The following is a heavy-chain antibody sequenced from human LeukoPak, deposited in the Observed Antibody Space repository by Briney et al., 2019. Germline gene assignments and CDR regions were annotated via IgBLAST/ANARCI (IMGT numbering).Heavy chain of an antibody. D-gene: IGHD3-9*01. Sequence: SETLSLTCTVSGGSISSSSYYWGWIRQPPGKGLEWIGSIYYSGSTYYNPSLKSRVTISVDTSKNQFSLKLSSVTAADTAVYYCARGDGSYDILTGYFDYWGQGTLVTVSS. CDR3: ARGDGSYDILTGYFDY. CDR2: IYYSGST. J-gene: IGHJ4*02. V-gene: IGHV4-39*07. CDR1: GGSISSSSYY.